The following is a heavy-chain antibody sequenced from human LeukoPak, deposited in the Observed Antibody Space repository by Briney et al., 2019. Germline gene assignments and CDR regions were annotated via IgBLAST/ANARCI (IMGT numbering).Heavy chain of an antibody. CDR2: ISGSYGRI. CDR3: ARAGSVGATFDY. J-gene: IGHJ4*02. CDR1: GFTFSSYA. V-gene: IGHV3-23*01. Sequence: GGSLRLSCAASGFTFSSYAMTWVRQAPGKGLEWVSSISGSYGRIYYADSVKGRFTISRDNSKNTLYLQMNSLRAEDTAVYYCARAGSVGATFDYWGQGTLVTVSS. D-gene: IGHD1-26*01.